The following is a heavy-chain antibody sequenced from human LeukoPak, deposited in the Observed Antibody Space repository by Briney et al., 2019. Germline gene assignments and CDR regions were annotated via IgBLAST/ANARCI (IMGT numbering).Heavy chain of an antibody. CDR3: ARERGAVAGTVADY. J-gene: IGHJ4*02. V-gene: IGHV1-2*06. Sequence: ASVKVSCKASGYTFAGYYIHWVRQAPGQGLEWMGRINPNSGDTNYAQKFQGRVTVTRDTSITTAYMELSSLTSDDTALYYCARERGAVAGTVADYWGQGTLVTVSS. D-gene: IGHD6-19*01. CDR2: INPNSGDT. CDR1: GYTFAGYY.